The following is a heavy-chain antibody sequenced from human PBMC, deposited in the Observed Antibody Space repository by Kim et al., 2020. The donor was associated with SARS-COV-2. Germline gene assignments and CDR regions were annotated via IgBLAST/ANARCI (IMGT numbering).Heavy chain of an antibody. V-gene: IGHV4-59*01. D-gene: IGHD6-19*01. Sequence: SETLSLTCTVSGGSISSYYWSWIRQPPGKGLEWIGYIYYSGSTNYNPSLKSRVTISVDTSTNQFPLKLSSVTAADPAVYYSSGSQHSSGWYLGIYYLGQG. CDR2: IYYSGST. J-gene: IGHJ4*02. CDR3: SGSQHSSGWYLGIYY. CDR1: GGSISSYY.